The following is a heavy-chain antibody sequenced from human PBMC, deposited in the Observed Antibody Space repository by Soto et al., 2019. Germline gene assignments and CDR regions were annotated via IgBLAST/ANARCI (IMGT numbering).Heavy chain of an antibody. CDR1: GGSISSGGYY. J-gene: IGHJ5*02. V-gene: IGHV4-31*03. CDR2: IYYSGST. CDR3: ARSVFP. Sequence: QVQLQESGPGLVKPSQTLSLTCTVSGGSISSGGYYWTWIRQHPGKGLEWIGYIYYSGSTYYDPSLKCRVTISVATSKNPFSLKLSSVTVADTAGYYCARSVFPWGQGTLVTVSS.